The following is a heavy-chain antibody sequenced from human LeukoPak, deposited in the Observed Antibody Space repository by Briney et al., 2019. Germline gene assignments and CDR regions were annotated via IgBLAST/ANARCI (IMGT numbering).Heavy chain of an antibody. Sequence: GGSLRLSCAASGFTFSSYGMHWVRQAPGKGLEWVAVIWYDGGNKYYADSVKGRFTISRDNSKNTLYLQMNSLRAEDTAVYYCARGPAATYYYYYYGMDVWGQGITVTVSS. V-gene: IGHV3-33*01. CDR3: ARGPAATYYYYYYGMDV. CDR2: IWYDGGNK. CDR1: GFTFSSYG. D-gene: IGHD2-2*01. J-gene: IGHJ6*02.